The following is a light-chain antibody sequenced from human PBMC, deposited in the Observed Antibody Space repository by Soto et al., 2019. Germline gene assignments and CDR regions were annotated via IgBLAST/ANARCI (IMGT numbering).Light chain of an antibody. CDR3: QQYGGSPET. CDR1: KSIGTN. V-gene: IGKV3-20*01. Sequence: EIVLAQSPATLSVSPGERVTLSCRATKSIGTNLAWYIQRPGQAPRLLMYGASTRATGIPDRFSGSGSGTDFTLTISRLEPEDFAVDYCQQYGGSPETFGQGTKVEIK. J-gene: IGKJ1*01. CDR2: GAS.